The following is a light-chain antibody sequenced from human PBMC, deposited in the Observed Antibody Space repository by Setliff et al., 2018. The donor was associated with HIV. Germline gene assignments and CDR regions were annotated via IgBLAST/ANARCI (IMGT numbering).Light chain of an antibody. CDR3: QSYNSDIVI. Sequence: NFMLTQPHSVSESPGKTVIISCTRSSGNIASNYVQWYQQLPGSSPTTVIYEDDKRPSGVPDRFSGSIDSSSNSASLTISGLKTEDEADYYCQSYNSDIVIFGGGTKVTVL. J-gene: IGLJ2*01. CDR1: SGNIASNY. V-gene: IGLV6-57*01. CDR2: EDD.